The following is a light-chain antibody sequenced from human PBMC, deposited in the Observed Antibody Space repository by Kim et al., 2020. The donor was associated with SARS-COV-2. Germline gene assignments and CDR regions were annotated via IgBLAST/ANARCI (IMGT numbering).Light chain of an antibody. J-gene: IGKJ1*01. CDR2: GAS. V-gene: IGKV3-15*01. CDR3: QQYNNWGT. CDR1: QGVSSN. Sequence: SVSPGERATLSCRASQGVSSNLAWYQQKPGQAPRLLIYGASTRATGIPARFSGSGSGTEFTLTISSLQSEDFAVYYCQQYNNWGTFGQGTKVDIK.